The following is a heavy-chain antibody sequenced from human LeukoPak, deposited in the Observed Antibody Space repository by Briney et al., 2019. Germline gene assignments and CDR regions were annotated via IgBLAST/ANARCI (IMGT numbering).Heavy chain of an antibody. CDR1: ACTFSSYA. CDR3: ARLGLVARLYYYYGMDV. D-gene: IGHD6-6*01. J-gene: IGHJ6*02. CDR2: ILPIFGTA. Sequence: SVNVSCKASACTFSSYAISWVRQAPAQGLEWMGGILPIFGTADYAQKFQGRVTITAYESTSTGSMELSSLRSEDTAVYYCARLGLVARLYYYYGMDVWGQGTTVTVSS. V-gene: IGHV1-69*01.